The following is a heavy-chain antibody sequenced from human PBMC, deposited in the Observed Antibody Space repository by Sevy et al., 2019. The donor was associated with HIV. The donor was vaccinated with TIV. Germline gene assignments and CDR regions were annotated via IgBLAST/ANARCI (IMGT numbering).Heavy chain of an antibody. CDR2: IYDSGST. Sequence: SETLSLTCTVSGGSISSYYWSWIRQPPGKGLEWIGYIYDSGSTNYNPSLKSRVTISVDTSKNQFSLKLSSVTAADTAVYYCAITSIAARMVAFDIWGQGTMVTVSS. D-gene: IGHD6-6*01. CDR1: GGSISSYY. V-gene: IGHV4-59*01. CDR3: AITSIAARMVAFDI. J-gene: IGHJ3*02.